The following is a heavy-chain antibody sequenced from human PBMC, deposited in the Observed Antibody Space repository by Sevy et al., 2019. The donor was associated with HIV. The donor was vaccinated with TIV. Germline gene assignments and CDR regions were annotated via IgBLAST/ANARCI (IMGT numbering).Heavy chain of an antibody. J-gene: IGHJ3*01. D-gene: IGHD3-22*01. CDR3: AKALYPALESMIEVVLRTLKGFDV. CDR2: ISGPGLST. CDR1: GFTFNTHA. Sequence: GGSLRLSCAASGFTFNTHAMTWVRQAPGKGLEWVSVISGPGLSTYYADSVKGRFTISRDNSKNTLYLQMNILRADDTATYYCAKALYPALESMIEVVLRTLKGFDVWGQGTMVTVSS. V-gene: IGHV3-23*01.